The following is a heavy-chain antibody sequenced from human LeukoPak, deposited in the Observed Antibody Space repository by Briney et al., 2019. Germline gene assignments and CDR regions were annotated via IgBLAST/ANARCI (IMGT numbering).Heavy chain of an antibody. J-gene: IGHJ5*02. CDR2: MNPNSGNT. Sequence: GASVKVSCKASGYTFTSYDINWVRQATGQGLEWMGWMNPNSGNTGYAQKFQGRVTMTRNTSISTAYMELSSLRSEDTAVYYCAFSRIVVVPTAIRYNWFDLWGQGTLVTVSS. D-gene: IGHD2-2*02. CDR3: AFSRIVVVPTAIRYNWFDL. CDR1: GYTFTSYD. V-gene: IGHV1-8*01.